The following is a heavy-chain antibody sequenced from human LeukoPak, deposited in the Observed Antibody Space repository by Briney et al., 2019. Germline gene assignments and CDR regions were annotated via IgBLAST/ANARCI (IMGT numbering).Heavy chain of an antibody. Sequence: SETLSLTCTVSNGSINFVSYYWSWIRQPPGKGLEWLGYIHYTGNTIYNPSLKSRVTISMDTAKNQFSLKVSSVTAADTAVYYCARDGAGMTGTGLDYWGQGVLATVSS. CDR3: ARDGAGMTGTGLDY. CDR2: IHYTGNT. J-gene: IGHJ4*02. D-gene: IGHD3-9*01. CDR1: NGSINFVSYY. V-gene: IGHV4-61*01.